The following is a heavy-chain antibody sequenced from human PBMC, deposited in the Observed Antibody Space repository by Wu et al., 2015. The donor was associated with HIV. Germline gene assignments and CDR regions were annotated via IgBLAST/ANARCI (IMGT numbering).Heavy chain of an antibody. CDR2: ISVHNT. CDR1: GYTFYNYG. V-gene: IGHV1-18*01. J-gene: IGHJ4*02. CDR3: ARGSGVSGRDSWTR. Sequence: QVQLVQSGAEVKKPGTSVKVSCNTFGYTFYNYGLSWVRQAPGQGLEWMGWISVHNTNYVKKFQGRFTMTIDTSTSTAYMELKDLRPNDTAEYYCARGSGVSGRDSWTRWGQGTLVTVAS. D-gene: IGHD3-16*01.